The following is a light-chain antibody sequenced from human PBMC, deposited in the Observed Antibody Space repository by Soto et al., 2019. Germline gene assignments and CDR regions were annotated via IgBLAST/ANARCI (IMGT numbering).Light chain of an antibody. V-gene: IGKV3-20*01. CDR2: GAS. CDR3: QQYGSSRT. Sequence: PGERASLSCRASQSISSNYLAWFQQKPGQAPRLLIYGASNRATGIPDRFSGSGSGTDFTLTISRLEPDDFAVYYCQQYGSSRTFGQGTKVDIK. J-gene: IGKJ1*01. CDR1: QSISSNY.